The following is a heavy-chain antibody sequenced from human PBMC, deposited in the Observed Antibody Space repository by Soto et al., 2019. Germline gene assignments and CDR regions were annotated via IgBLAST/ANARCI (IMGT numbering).Heavy chain of an antibody. D-gene: IGHD6-13*01. CDR2: ISGSSRVI. J-gene: IGHJ6*02. CDR3: ARDRQQLTYYYYGMEV. CDR1: GFTFSSYS. Sequence: GGSLRLSCAASGFTFSSYSMNWVRQAPGKGLEWVSYISGSSRVIYYADSVKGRLTISRDNAKNSLYLQMNSLRDEDTAVYYCARDRQQLTYYYYGMEVWCQATTVTDSS. V-gene: IGHV3-48*02.